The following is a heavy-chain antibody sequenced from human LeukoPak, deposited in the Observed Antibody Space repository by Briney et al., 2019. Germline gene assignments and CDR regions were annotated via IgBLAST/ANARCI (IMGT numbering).Heavy chain of an antibody. J-gene: IGHJ4*02. CDR3: ARGRLGTWTFLPGFRVGLDY. CDR1: GYTFTSYD. Sequence: ASVKVSCKASGYTFTSYDINWVRQATGQGLEWMGWMNPNSGNTGYAQKFQGRVTMTRNTSISAAYMELSSLRSEDTAVYYCARGRLGTWTFLPGFRVGLDYWGQGTLVTVSS. CDR2: MNPNSGNT. D-gene: IGHD7-27*01. V-gene: IGHV1-8*01.